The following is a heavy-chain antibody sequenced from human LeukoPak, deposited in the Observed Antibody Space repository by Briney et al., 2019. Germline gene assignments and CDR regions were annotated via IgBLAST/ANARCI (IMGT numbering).Heavy chain of an antibody. CDR1: GVSMSTYY. V-gene: IGHV4-59*12. CDR3: ARDSAMIGGYMDV. Sequence: PSETLSLTCTVSGVSMSTYYWTWIRQSPGTGLQWIGYGHYSGDTNYNPSLKSRVTISVDTSKNQFSLKLSSVTAADTAVYYCARDSAMIGGYMDVWGKGTTVTISS. CDR2: GHYSGDT. J-gene: IGHJ6*03. D-gene: IGHD3-22*01.